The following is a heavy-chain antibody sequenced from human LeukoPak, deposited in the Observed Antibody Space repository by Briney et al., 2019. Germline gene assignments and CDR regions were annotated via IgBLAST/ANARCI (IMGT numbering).Heavy chain of an antibody. CDR1: GFTFSSYE. D-gene: IGHD3-10*01. V-gene: IGHV3-48*03. Sequence: PGGSLRLSCAASGFTFSSYEMNWVRQAPGKGLEWVSYISSSGSTIYYADPVKGRFTISRDNAKNSLYLQMNSLRAEDTAVYYCARLPGRLWFGELFSNWFDPWGQGTLVTVSS. J-gene: IGHJ5*02. CDR3: ARLPGRLWFGELFSNWFDP. CDR2: ISSSGSTI.